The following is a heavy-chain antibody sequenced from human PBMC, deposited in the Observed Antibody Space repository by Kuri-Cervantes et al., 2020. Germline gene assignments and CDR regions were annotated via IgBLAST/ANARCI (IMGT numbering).Heavy chain of an antibody. CDR2: IYYSGST. CDR1: GGSISSTNYY. J-gene: IGHJ4*02. V-gene: IGHV4-39*01. Sequence: SETLSLTCTVSGGSISSTNYYWGWIRQPPGKGLEWIGSIYYSGSTYYSPSLKSRVAISVDTSKNQFSLKLSSVTAADTAVYYCARGLAVAGTLGYFDYWGQGTLVTVSS. CDR3: ARGLAVAGTLGYFDY. D-gene: IGHD6-19*01.